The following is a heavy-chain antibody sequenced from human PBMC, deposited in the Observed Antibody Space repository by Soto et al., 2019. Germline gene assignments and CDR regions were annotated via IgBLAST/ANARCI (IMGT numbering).Heavy chain of an antibody. Sequence: EVQLLESGGGLVQPGGSLRVSCAASGCTFRTFVMSWVRQAPRKGLEWVSAIRGSGGETFYADSVKGRFTISRDNSRNTLYLQMNSLRDEDTALYFCAQDRGWGVVSPSHDYWGRGTLVTVSS. J-gene: IGHJ4*02. CDR1: GCTFRTFV. D-gene: IGHD2-21*01. CDR3: AQDRGWGVVSPSHDY. V-gene: IGHV3-23*01. CDR2: IRGSGGET.